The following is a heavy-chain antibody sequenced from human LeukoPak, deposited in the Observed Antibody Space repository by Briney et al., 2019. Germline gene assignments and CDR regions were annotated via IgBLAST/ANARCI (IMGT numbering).Heavy chain of an antibody. J-gene: IGHJ5*02. Sequence: ASVKVSCKASGYTFTGYYMHWVRQAPGQGLEWMGWINPNSGGTNYAQKFQGRVTMTRDTSISTAHMELSRLRSDDTAVYYCARAAGVTMVRGVIKFDPWGQGTLVTVSS. CDR2: INPNSGGT. CDR3: ARAAGVTMVRGVIKFDP. CDR1: GYTFTGYY. D-gene: IGHD3-10*01. V-gene: IGHV1-2*02.